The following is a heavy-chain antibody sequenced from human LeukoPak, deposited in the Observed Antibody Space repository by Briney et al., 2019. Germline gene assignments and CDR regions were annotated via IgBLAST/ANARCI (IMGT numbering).Heavy chain of an antibody. D-gene: IGHD1-1*01. V-gene: IGHV3-23*01. J-gene: IGHJ4*02. CDR3: AKDFRKAVGTYYFDY. CDR2: ISGSGGGT. CDR1: GFTFSSYA. Sequence: PGGSLRLSCAASGFTFSSYAMSWVRQAPGKGLEWVSAISGSGGGTYYADSVKGRFTISRDNSKNTLYLQMNSLRAEDTAVYYCAKDFRKAVGTYYFDYWGQGTLVTVFS.